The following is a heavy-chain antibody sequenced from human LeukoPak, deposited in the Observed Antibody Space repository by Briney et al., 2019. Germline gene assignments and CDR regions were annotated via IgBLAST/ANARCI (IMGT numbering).Heavy chain of an antibody. Sequence: SQTLSLTCTVSGGSISSGGYYWSWIRQHPGKGLEWIGYIYYSGSTYYNPSLKSRVTISVDTSKNQFSLKLSSVTAADTAVYYCARGRRDYCSSTSCYPRLLDYYYYMDVWGKGTTVTVSS. D-gene: IGHD2-2*01. V-gene: IGHV4-31*03. CDR2: IYYSGST. J-gene: IGHJ6*03. CDR1: GGSISSGGYY. CDR3: ARGRRDYCSSTSCYPRLLDYYYYMDV.